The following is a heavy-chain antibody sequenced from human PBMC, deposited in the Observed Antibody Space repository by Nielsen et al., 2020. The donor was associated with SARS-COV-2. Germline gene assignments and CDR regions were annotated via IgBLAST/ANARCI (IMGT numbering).Heavy chain of an antibody. Sequence: GGSLSLSCAASGFTFSSYGMHWVRHAPGKGLEWVSVIWYDESNKYYADSVKGRFTISRDNSKNTLYLQMNSLRAEDTAVYYCAREKIVAFDYWGQGTLVTVSS. CDR1: GFTFSSYG. V-gene: IGHV3-33*01. J-gene: IGHJ4*02. D-gene: IGHD5-12*01. CDR3: AREKIVAFDY. CDR2: IWYDESNK.